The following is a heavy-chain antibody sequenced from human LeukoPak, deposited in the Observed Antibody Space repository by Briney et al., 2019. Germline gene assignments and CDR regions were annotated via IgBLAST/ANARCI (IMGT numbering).Heavy chain of an antibody. D-gene: IGHD3-22*01. V-gene: IGHV3-23*01. J-gene: IGHJ4*02. Sequence: GGSLRLSCAASGFTFSSYAMSWVRQAPGKGLEWVSAISGSGGSTYYADSVKGRFTISRDNSKNTLYLQMNSLRAEDTAVYYCAKAGDYDSSGYYWEYWGQGTLVTVSS. CDR1: GFTFSSYA. CDR2: ISGSGGST. CDR3: AKAGDYDSSGYYWEY.